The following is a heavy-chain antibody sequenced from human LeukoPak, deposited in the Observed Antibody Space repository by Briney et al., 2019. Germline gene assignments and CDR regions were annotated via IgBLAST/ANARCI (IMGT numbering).Heavy chain of an antibody. CDR3: ARAGSYSSSSY. V-gene: IGHV3-7*01. Sequence: PGRSLRLSCAASGFTFSSYWMSWVRQAPGKGLEWVANIKQDGSEKYYVDSVKGRFTISRDNAKNSLYLQMNSLRAEDTAVYYCARAGSYSSSSYWGQGTLVTVSS. CDR2: IKQDGSEK. J-gene: IGHJ4*02. CDR1: GFTFSSYW. D-gene: IGHD6-6*01.